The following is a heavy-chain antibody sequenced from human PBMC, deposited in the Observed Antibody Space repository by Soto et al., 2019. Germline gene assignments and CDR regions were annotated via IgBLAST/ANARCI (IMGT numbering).Heavy chain of an antibody. D-gene: IGHD2-15*01. V-gene: IGHV4-39*01. CDR3: AGTVMVVDAFVDP. CDR2: VYHSGST. Sequence: QLQLQESGPGLVKPSDTLSLTCTVSGGSISISTHYYYWGWIRQAPGQGLEYIGSVYHSGSTYYNPPLERRVTISVDTSKNQFSLRLSSVTAADTALYSCAGTVMVVDAFVDPWGKGTLDTVSS. J-gene: IGHJ5*02. CDR1: GGSISISTHY.